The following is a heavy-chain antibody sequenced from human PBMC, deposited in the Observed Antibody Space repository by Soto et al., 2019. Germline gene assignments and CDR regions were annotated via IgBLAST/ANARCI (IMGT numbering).Heavy chain of an antibody. CDR2: ISYDGSNK. J-gene: IGHJ6*02. D-gene: IGHD3-10*01. V-gene: IGHV3-30*18. CDR3: AKDLHWFAMDV. Sequence: PGGSLRLSCAASGFTFSSYGMHWVRQAPGKGLEWVAVISYDGSNKYYADSVKGRFTISRDNSKNTLYLQMNSLRAEDTAVFYCAKDLHWFAMDVWGQGTTVTVSS. CDR1: GFTFSSYG.